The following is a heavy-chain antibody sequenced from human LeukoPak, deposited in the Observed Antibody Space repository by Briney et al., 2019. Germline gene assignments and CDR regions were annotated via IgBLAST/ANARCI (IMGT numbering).Heavy chain of an antibody. Sequence: SGGSLRLSCAASGFIFSTYPMSWVRQAPGKGLEWVSAITGSGDSTFYADSVKGRCTISRDNSKNTLSLQMNTLRAEDTAVYYCAKVNPVGGTNYFDYWGQGTLVTVSS. J-gene: IGHJ4*02. CDR3: AKVNPVGGTNYFDY. V-gene: IGHV3-23*01. CDR1: GFIFSTYP. D-gene: IGHD1-26*01. CDR2: ITGSGDST.